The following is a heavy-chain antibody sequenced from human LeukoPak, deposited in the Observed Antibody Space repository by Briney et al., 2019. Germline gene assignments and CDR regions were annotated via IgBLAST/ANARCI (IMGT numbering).Heavy chain of an antibody. J-gene: IGHJ4*02. CDR1: GFTFSSYW. Sequence: GGSLRLSCAASGFTFSSYWMSWVRQAPGKGLEWVANIKQDGSEKYYVDSVKGRFTISRDNAKNSLYLHLNSLRAEDTAVYYCARDSGDYYDSSGYYWSYWGQGTLVTVSS. CDR3: ARDSGDYYDSSGYYWSY. D-gene: IGHD3-22*01. V-gene: IGHV3-7*01. CDR2: IKQDGSEK.